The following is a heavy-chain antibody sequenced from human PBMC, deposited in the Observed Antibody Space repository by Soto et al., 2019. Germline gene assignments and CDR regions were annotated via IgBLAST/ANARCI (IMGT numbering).Heavy chain of an antibody. CDR1: GFTFSSYG. CDR3: ARDMKYYDFWSGYSFFDY. J-gene: IGHJ4*02. V-gene: IGHV3-33*08. CDR2: IWYDGSNK. Sequence: GGSLRLSCAASGFTFSSYGMHWVRQAPCKGLEWVAVIWYDGSNKYYADSVKGRFTISRDNSKNTLYLQMNSLRAEDAAVYYCARDMKYYDFWSGYSFFDYWGQGTLVTVSS. D-gene: IGHD3-3*01.